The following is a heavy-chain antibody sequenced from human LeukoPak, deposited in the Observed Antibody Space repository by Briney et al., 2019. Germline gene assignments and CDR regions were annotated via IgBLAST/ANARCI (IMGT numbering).Heavy chain of an antibody. CDR2: IKQDGSEK. Sequence: SWIRQPAGKGLEWVANIKQDGSEKYYVDSVKGRFTISRDNAKNSLYLQMNSLRAEDTAVYYCARARIAVAGARGFFDYRGQGTLVTVSS. D-gene: IGHD6-19*01. V-gene: IGHV3-7*01. J-gene: IGHJ4*02. CDR3: ARARIAVAGARGFFDY.